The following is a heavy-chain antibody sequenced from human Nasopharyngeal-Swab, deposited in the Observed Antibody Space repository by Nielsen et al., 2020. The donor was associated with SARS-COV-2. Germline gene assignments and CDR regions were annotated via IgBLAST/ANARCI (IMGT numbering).Heavy chain of an antibody. V-gene: IGHV1-18*01. Sequence: VRQAPGQGLEWLGWISTYNGNTRYAQNLQGRLTLTTDTSTRTAYMELRSLRSDDTAVYYCAREMVMVSAPDYWGQGTLVTVSS. CDR2: ISTYNGNT. J-gene: IGHJ4*02. D-gene: IGHD2-21*01. CDR3: AREMVMVSAPDY.